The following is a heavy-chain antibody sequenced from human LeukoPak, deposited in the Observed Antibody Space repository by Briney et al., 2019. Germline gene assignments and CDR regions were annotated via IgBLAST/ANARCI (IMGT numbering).Heavy chain of an antibody. CDR3: AKKAADYYDGSGYPRY. Sequence: GGSLRLSCAASGFAFSSYNMNWVRQAPGKGLEWISYIGSSGSPTHYADSVRGRFTISRDNAKNSLYLQMNSLRAEDTAVYYCAKKAADYYDGSGYPRYWGQGTLVTVSS. V-gene: IGHV3-48*01. CDR2: IGSSGSPT. CDR1: GFAFSSYN. D-gene: IGHD3-22*01. J-gene: IGHJ4*02.